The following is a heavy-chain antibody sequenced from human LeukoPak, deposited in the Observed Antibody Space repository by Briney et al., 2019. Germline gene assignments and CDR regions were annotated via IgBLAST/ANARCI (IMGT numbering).Heavy chain of an antibody. D-gene: IGHD3-9*01. CDR1: GFTFSNYW. J-gene: IGHJ5*02. V-gene: IGHV3-7*03. CDR3: ARDLTPNTRSDPFDP. CDR2: IKQDGSEK. Sequence: GGSLRLSCAASGFTFSNYWMHWVRQAPGKGLEWVANIKQDGSEKYYVGSVKGRFSISRDNAKNSVYLQMNSLRAEDTAVYYCARDLTPNTRSDPFDPWGQGTLVTVSS.